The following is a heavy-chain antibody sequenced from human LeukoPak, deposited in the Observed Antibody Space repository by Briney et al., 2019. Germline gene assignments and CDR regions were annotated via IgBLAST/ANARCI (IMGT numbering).Heavy chain of an antibody. Sequence: SVTVSCKASGYTFTSYYMHWVRQAPGQGLEWMGGIIPIFGTANYAQKFQGRVTITADKSTSTAYMELSSLRSEDTAVYYCASQRIVGANAFDIWGQGTMVTVSS. J-gene: IGHJ3*02. CDR3: ASQRIVGANAFDI. CDR1: GYTFTSYY. D-gene: IGHD1-26*01. V-gene: IGHV1-69*06. CDR2: IIPIFGTA.